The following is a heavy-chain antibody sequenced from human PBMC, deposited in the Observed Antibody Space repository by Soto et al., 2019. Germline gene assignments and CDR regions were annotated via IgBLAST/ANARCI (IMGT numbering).Heavy chain of an antibody. Sequence: SVKVSCKASGGTFSSYAISWVRQAPGQRLEWMGWIIPINGTANYAQKFQGRVTITRDTSASTAYMELSSLRSEDTAVYYCARGLNGYLYYFDYWGQGTLVTVSS. CDR3: ARGLNGYLYYFDY. J-gene: IGHJ4*02. CDR2: IIPINGTA. CDR1: GGTFSSYA. D-gene: IGHD5-18*01. V-gene: IGHV1-69*05.